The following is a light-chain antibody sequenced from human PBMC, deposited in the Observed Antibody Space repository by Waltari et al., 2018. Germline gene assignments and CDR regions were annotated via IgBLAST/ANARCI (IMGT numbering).Light chain of an antibody. CDR2: DVT. CDR3: CSYAGSYTFDVV. V-gene: IGLV2-11*01. Sequence: QSALTQPRSVSGSPGQSVTVSCTGTSSDVDVYNYVSWYQQYPGKAPKPLLYDVTERPPGVPDRLAGSKSGNSASLTSSGLRADDEADYYCCSYAGSYTFDVVFGGGTKLTVL. J-gene: IGLJ2*01. CDR1: SSDVDVYNY.